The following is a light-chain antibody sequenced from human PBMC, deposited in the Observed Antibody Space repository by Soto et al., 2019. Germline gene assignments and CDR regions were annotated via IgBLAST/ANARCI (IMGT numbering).Light chain of an antibody. J-gene: IGKJ1*01. Sequence: DIQMTQSPAAISASLGYIFTIACRASQGISDSLAWFHQKPGKVPKRLIHTASTLQSGVPSRFSGSGSGAAFTLTISSLQPDDFATYYCQHYNSYSEAFGQGTKVDI. V-gene: IGKV1-17*03. CDR3: QHYNSYSEA. CDR2: TAS. CDR1: QGISDS.